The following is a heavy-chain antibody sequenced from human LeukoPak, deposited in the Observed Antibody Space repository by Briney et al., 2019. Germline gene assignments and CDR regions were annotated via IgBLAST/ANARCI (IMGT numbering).Heavy chain of an antibody. V-gene: IGHV1-69*13. CDR3: ARVVKFWSGMELDLTRNWFDL. CDR1: GGTFSSYA. J-gene: IGHJ5*02. Sequence: SVKVSCKASGGTFSSYAISWVRQAPGQGLEWMGGIIPIFGTANYAQKFQGRVTITADESTSTAYMELSSLRSEDTAVYYCARVVKFWSGMELDLTRNWFDLWGQGTLVTVSS. CDR2: IIPIFGTA. D-gene: IGHD3-3*01.